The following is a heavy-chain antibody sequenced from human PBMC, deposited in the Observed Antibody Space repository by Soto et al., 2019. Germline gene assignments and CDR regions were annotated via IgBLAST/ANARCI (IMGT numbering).Heavy chain of an antibody. J-gene: IGHJ3*02. Sequence: EVQLVESGGGLVEPGGSLRLSCAASGFTFSTYTMNWVRQAPGKGLEWVSSISAGSRSIYYTDSLKGRSTVSRDNSKNSLYLQINSLKADDTAVHHCARSTPGNPFDIWGQGTMVTVSS. D-gene: IGHD3-10*01. CDR2: ISAGSRSI. V-gene: IGHV3-21*01. CDR3: ARSTPGNPFDI. CDR1: GFTFSTYT.